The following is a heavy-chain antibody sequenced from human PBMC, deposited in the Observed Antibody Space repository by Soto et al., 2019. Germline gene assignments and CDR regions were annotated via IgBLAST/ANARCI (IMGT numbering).Heavy chain of an antibody. Sequence: SETLSLTCTVSGGSNSSHYWSWLRQPPGKGLVWSGYIYYSGSTNYNPSLKSRVTISVDTSKNRFSLKLSSVTAADTAVYYCARVGRANQGQSTYYDFWSGPERPFDFWGQGTLVTVSS. CDR2: IYYSGST. CDR1: GGSNSSHY. J-gene: IGHJ4*02. D-gene: IGHD3-3*01. V-gene: IGHV4-59*11. CDR3: ARVGRANQGQSTYYDFWSGPERPFDF.